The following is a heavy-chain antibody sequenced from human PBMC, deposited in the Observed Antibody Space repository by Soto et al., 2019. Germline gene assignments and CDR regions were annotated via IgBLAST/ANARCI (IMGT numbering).Heavy chain of an antibody. CDR2: IIPIFGTT. V-gene: IGHV1-69*12. CDR1: GGTFSSYA. Sequence: QVQLVQSGAEVKKPGSSVKVSCKASGGTFSSYAIDWVRQAPGQGLEWMGGIIPIFGTTNYAQKLQGRVKLTADESTRTAYMELSTLTSEDTAVYYCARGTVTGSEYNYYYSGMDVWGQGTTVTVSS. J-gene: IGHJ6*02. CDR3: ARGTVTGSEYNYYYSGMDV. D-gene: IGHD1-1*01.